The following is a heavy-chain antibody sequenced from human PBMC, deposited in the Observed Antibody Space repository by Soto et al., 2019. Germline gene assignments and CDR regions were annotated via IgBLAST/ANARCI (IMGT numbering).Heavy chain of an antibody. D-gene: IGHD6-13*01. CDR2: IIPILGIA. V-gene: IGHV1-69*02. J-gene: IGHJ6*03. CDR1: GVAFSSYT. CDR3: ASNQLRGVPAAKTNHYCYSYMDV. Sequence: GVSVEFCCKASGVAFSSYTISWVRQAPGQGLEWMGSIIPILGIANYAQKFQGRVTITADKSTSTAYMELSSLRSEDTAVYYCASNQLRGVPAAKTNHYCYSYMDVWGKGTTVTVSS.